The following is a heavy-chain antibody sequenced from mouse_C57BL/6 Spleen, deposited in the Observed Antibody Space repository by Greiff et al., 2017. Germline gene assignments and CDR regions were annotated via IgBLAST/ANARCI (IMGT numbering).Heavy chain of an antibody. CDR3: ARSYYGSSNYFDY. CDR1: GYTFTDYN. D-gene: IGHD1-1*01. V-gene: IGHV1-22*01. Sequence: VQLQQSGPELVKPGASVKMSCKASGYTFTDYNMHWVKQSHGKSLEWIGYINPNNGGTSYNQKFKGKATLTVNKSSSTAYMELRSLTSEDSAVYYCARSYYGSSNYFDYWGQGTTLTVSS. J-gene: IGHJ2*01. CDR2: INPNNGGT.